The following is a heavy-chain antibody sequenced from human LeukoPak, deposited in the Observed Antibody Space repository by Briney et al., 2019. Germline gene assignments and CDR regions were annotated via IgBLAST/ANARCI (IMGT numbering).Heavy chain of an antibody. CDR1: GFTFSSYA. Sequence: PGGSLRLSCAASGFTFSSYAMNWVRQAPGKGLEWVSHISASGSSTYYADSVKGRFTISRENSKNTLYLQMDGLRAEDTAVYYCAKEVVGAPGDYWGQGTLVTVSS. D-gene: IGHD1-26*01. CDR3: AKEVVGAPGDY. V-gene: IGHV3-23*01. J-gene: IGHJ4*02. CDR2: ISASGSST.